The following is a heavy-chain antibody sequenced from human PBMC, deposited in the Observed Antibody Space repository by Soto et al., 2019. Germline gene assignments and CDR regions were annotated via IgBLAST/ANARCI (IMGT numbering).Heavy chain of an antibody. V-gene: IGHV2-5*02. J-gene: IGHJ4*02. D-gene: IGHD6-13*01. CDR2: IYWDGDK. CDR1: GFSLSTSGVG. CDR3: AHRRIGISWYSYYFDY. Sequence: QITLKESGPTLVKPTQTLTLTCTFSGFSLSTSGVGVGWIRQSPGKALEWLALIYWDGDKRYSPSLKSRLTITKDTSKNQVVLTMTNMDPVDTATYYCAHRRIGISWYSYYFDYWGQGTLVTVSS.